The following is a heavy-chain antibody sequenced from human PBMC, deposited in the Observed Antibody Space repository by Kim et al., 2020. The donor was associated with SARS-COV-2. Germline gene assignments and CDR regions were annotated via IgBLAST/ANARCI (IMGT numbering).Heavy chain of an antibody. CDR3: AKEGYSSGWYGWFDY. D-gene: IGHD6-19*01. Sequence: GGSLRLSCAASGFTFSTYAMHWVRQAPGKGLEWVAVISYDGSNKYYADSVKGRFTISRDNSKNTLYLQMNSRRAEDTAVYYCAKEGYSSGWYGWFDYWGQGTLVTVSS. CDR1: GFTFSTYA. V-gene: IGHV3-30*18. J-gene: IGHJ4*02. CDR2: ISYDGSNK.